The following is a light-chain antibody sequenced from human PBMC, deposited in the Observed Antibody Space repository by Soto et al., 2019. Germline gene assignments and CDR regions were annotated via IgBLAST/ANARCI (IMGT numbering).Light chain of an antibody. CDR3: CSYAGSSTYV. CDR2: DGN. V-gene: IGLV2-23*01. Sequence: QSALTQPASVSGSPGQSITISCTGTSRDVGNYDFVSWYQQDPGKAPKLFIYDGNKRPSGVSNRFSGSKSGNTASLTISGLQAEDEADYFCCSYAGSSTYVFGTGTKLTVL. J-gene: IGLJ1*01. CDR1: SRDVGNYDF.